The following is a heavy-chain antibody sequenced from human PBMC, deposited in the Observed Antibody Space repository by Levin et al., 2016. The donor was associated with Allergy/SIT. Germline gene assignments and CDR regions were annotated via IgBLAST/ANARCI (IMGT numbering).Heavy chain of an antibody. CDR2: ISYDGSNK. V-gene: IGHV3-30*18. J-gene: IGHJ2*01. CDR3: AKDPRRITMIVVVIKGWYFDL. D-gene: IGHD3-22*01. Sequence: GGSLRLSCAASGFTFSSYGMHWVRQAPGKGLEWVAVISYDGSNKYYADSVKGRFTISRDNSKNTLYLQMNSLRAEDTAVYYCAKDPRRITMIVVVIKGWYFDLWGRGTLVTVSS. CDR1: GFTFSSYG.